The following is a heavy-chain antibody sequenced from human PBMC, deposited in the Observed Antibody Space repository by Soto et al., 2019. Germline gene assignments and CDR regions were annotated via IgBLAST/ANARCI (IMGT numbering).Heavy chain of an antibody. V-gene: IGHV4-59*01. D-gene: IGHD3-22*01. CDR1: GGAISSYY. Sequence: SETLSLTCTLSGGAISSYYWSWIRQPPGKRPEWIGYICYRGDTSYNPSLKSRVTISVDTSKNQFSLELSSVTAADTAVYYCARGNGYYGHAFDIWGQGAMVTVSS. J-gene: IGHJ3*02. CDR3: ARGNGYYGHAFDI. CDR2: ICYRGDT.